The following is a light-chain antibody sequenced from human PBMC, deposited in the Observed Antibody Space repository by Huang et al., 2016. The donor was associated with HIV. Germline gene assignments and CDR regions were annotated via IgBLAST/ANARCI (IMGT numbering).Light chain of an antibody. CDR3: QQHSYWPIT. CDR2: DAS. Sequence: DIVLTQSPATLSLSPGERATVSCRASQSVSTFLAWYQHKPGQAPRLLIFDASNRASGVPARFSGTESGTDFTLTISSLEPSDFAVYYCQQHSYWPITFGRGTRLEI. CDR1: QSVSTF. J-gene: IGKJ5*01. V-gene: IGKV3-11*01.